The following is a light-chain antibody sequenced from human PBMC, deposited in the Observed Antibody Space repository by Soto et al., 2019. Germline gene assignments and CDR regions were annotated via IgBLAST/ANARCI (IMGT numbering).Light chain of an antibody. J-gene: IGKJ1*01. CDR1: QSVSSN. Sequence: EIVMTQSPATLSVSPGERATLSCRASQSVSSNFAWYQQKPGQAPRLLIYGASTRATGIPARFSGSGSGTEFTLTISSLQSEDFAVYYCQQYNNWPTWTFVQGTKVEIK. V-gene: IGKV3-15*01. CDR2: GAS. CDR3: QQYNNWPTWT.